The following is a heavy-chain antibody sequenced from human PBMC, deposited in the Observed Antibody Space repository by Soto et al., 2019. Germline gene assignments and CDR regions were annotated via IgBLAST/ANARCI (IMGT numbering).Heavy chain of an antibody. CDR1: GFTFTSYA. V-gene: IGHV3-23*01. CDR3: AKAIVATAPLYWYYYGMDV. J-gene: IGHJ6*02. CDR2: ISGSGGST. D-gene: IGHD5-12*01. Sequence: EVQLLESGGGLVQPGGSLRLSCIVSGFTFTSYAMTWVRQAPGKGLEWVSAISGSGGSTFYADSVKGRFTISRDSSKNTLYLQMNSLRAEDTAVYYCAKAIVATAPLYWYYYGMDVWGQGTTVTVSS.